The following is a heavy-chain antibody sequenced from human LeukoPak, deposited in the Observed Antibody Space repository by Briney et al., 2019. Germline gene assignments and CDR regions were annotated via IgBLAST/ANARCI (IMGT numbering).Heavy chain of an antibody. CDR1: GFTFSSYA. CDR3: AREEMATNWSSNRNAFDI. V-gene: IGHV3-30-3*01. D-gene: IGHD5-24*01. J-gene: IGHJ3*02. Sequence: GGSLRLSCAASGFTFSSYAMHWVRQAPGKGLEWVAVISYDGSNKYYADSVKGRFTISRDNSKNTLYLQMNSLRAEDTAVYYCAREEMATNWSSNRNAFDIWGQGTMVTVSS. CDR2: ISYDGSNK.